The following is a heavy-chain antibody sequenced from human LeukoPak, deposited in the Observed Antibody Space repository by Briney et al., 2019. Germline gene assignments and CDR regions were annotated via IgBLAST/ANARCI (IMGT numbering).Heavy chain of an antibody. J-gene: IGHJ5*02. CDR3: ARDFLYSSGRRVNWFDP. D-gene: IGHD6-19*01. Sequence: GASVKVSCKASGYTFTSYGISWVRQAPGQGLEWMGWISAYNGNTNYAQKLQGRVTMTTDTSTSTAYMELRSPRSDDTAVYYCARDFLYSSGRRVNWFDPWGQGTLVTVSS. V-gene: IGHV1-18*01. CDR2: ISAYNGNT. CDR1: GYTFTSYG.